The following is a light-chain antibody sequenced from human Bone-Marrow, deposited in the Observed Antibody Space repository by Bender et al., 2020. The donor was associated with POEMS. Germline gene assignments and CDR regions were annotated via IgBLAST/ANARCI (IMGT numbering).Light chain of an antibody. J-gene: IGLJ3*02. Sequence: QSVLTQPPSASGTPGQRVTISCSGSNSNIGTNAVNWYQQFPGTAPKLLIYSDNQRPSGVPDRFYAFKSGTSASLAISGLQSEDEGDYYCAAWDAGLRGGLFGGGTKLTVL. CDR1: NSNIGTNA. CDR3: AAWDAGLRGGL. V-gene: IGLV1-44*01. CDR2: SDN.